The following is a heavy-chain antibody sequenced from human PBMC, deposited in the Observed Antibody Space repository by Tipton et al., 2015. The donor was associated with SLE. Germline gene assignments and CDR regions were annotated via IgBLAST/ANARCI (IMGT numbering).Heavy chain of an antibody. D-gene: IGHD2-21*02. CDR3: AREGADDCLDY. CDR2: IYYSGST. Sequence: TLSLTCTVSGGSISSYYWSWIRQPPGKGLEWIGYIYYSGSTNYNPSLKSRVTISVDTSKNQFSLKLSSVTAADTAVYYCAREGADDCLDYWGQGTLVTVSS. CDR1: GGSISSYY. V-gene: IGHV4-59*01. J-gene: IGHJ4*02.